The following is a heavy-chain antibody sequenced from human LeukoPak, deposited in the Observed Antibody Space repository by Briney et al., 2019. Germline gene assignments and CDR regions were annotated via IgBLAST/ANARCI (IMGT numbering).Heavy chain of an antibody. J-gene: IGHJ4*02. CDR2: ISYDGSNK. V-gene: IGHV3-30*18. D-gene: IGHD3-3*01. CDR1: GFTFSSYG. Sequence: PGRSLRLSCAASGFTFSSYGMHWVRQAPGKGLEWVAVISYDGSNKYYADSVKGRFTISRDNSKNTLYLQMNSLRAEDTAVYYCAKEDFWSGYSDYWGQGTLVTVSS. CDR3: AKEDFWSGYSDY.